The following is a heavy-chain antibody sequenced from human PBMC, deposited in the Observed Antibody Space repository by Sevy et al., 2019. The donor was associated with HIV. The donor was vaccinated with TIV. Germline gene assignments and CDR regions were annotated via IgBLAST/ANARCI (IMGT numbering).Heavy chain of an antibody. CDR1: GFTFSSYW. D-gene: IGHD6-13*01. Sequence: GGSLRLSCAASGFTFSSYWMTWVRQAPGMGLEWVANIKQDGSKKYYVDSVKGRFTISRDNAKNSVYLQMNSLRAEDTAVYYCAREIAAAGSYWGQGTLVTVSS. CDR2: IKQDGSKK. J-gene: IGHJ4*02. CDR3: AREIAAAGSY. V-gene: IGHV3-7*01.